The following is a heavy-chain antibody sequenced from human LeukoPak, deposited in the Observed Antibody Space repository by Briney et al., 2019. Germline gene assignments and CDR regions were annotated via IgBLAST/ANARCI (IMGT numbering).Heavy chain of an antibody. J-gene: IGHJ4*02. CDR3: ARESRGGWEGYFDY. Sequence: SETLSLTCTVSGGSISSYYWSWIRQPPGKGLEWIGYIYYSGSTNYNPSLKSRVTISVDTSKNQFSLKLSSVTAADTAVYYCARESRGGWEGYFDYWGQGTLVTVSS. CDR2: IYYSGST. D-gene: IGHD6-19*01. V-gene: IGHV4-59*01. CDR1: GGSISSYY.